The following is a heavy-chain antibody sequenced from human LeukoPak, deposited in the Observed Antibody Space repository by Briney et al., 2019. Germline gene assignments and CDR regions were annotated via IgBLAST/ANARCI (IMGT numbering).Heavy chain of an antibody. CDR3: ARDEVGASDY. Sequence: GGSLRLSCAASGFTFSSYSMNWVRQAPGKGLEWVSTISSSSSYIYYADSVKGRFTISRDNAKDSLYLQMNSLRAEDTAVYYCARDEVGASDYWGQGTLVTVSS. CDR1: GFTFSSYS. CDR2: ISSSSSYI. J-gene: IGHJ4*02. V-gene: IGHV3-21*01. D-gene: IGHD1-26*01.